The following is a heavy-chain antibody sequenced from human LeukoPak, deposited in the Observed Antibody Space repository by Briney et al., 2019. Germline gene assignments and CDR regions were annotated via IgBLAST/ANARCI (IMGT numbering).Heavy chain of an antibody. CDR2: ISSSSYI. V-gene: IGHV3-21*01. D-gene: IGHD3-10*01. J-gene: IGHJ4*02. CDR1: GFTFSSYS. CDR3: ARVSYGSGSYYDY. Sequence: NPGGSLRLSCAASGFTFSSYSMNWVRQAPGKGLEWVSSISSSSYIYYADSVKGRFTISRDNAKNSLYLQMNSLRAEDTAVYYCARVSYGSGSYYDYWGQGTLVTVSS.